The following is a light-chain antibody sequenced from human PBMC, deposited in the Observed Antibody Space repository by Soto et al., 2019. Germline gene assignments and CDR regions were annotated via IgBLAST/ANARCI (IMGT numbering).Light chain of an antibody. CDR3: QQYHSYPLT. CDR1: QGISSN. V-gene: IGKV1-8*01. J-gene: IGKJ4*01. Sequence: AIRMTQSPSSFSASRGDRVTITCRASQGISSNLGWYQQKPGRAPQLLIYAASTLQRGVPSRFSGSGSGTDFTLTISCLQSEDFATYFCQQYHSYPLTFGGGTKVEIK. CDR2: AAS.